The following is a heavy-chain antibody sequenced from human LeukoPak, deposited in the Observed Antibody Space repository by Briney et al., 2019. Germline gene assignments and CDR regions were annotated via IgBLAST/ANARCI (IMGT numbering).Heavy chain of an antibody. J-gene: IGHJ4*02. CDR3: ATSRYIYGSDLDY. Sequence: SETLSLTCTVSGGSISSYSWSWIRQPPGKGLEWIGYIYYSGSTNYNPSLKSRVTISVDTSKNQFSLKLSSVTAADTAVYYCATSRYIYGSDLDYWGQGTLVTVSS. D-gene: IGHD5-18*01. CDR1: GGSISSYS. V-gene: IGHV4-59*01. CDR2: IYYSGST.